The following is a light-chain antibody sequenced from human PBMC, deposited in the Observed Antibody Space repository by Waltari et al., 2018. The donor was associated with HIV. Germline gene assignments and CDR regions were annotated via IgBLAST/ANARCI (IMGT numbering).Light chain of an antibody. J-gene: IGLJ2*01. CDR1: SSNIGSNT. Sequence: QSVLTQPPSASGTPGQRVTISCSGSSSNIGSNTVNWYQQLPGTAPNLLIYSNNQRPSGVPDRFSGSKSGTSASLAISGLQSEDEADYYCAAWDDSLNGPGVVFGGGTKLTVL. V-gene: IGLV1-44*01. CDR3: AAWDDSLNGPGVV. CDR2: SNN.